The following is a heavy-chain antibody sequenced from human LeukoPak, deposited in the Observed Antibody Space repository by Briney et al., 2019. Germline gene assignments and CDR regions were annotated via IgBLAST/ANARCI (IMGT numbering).Heavy chain of an antibody. CDR1: GFTVSSNY. D-gene: IGHD1-26*01. CDR3: AKDGYSGSYYLDY. Sequence: PGGSLRLSCAASGFTVSSNYMSWVRQAPGKGLEWVSVIYSDGSTYYADSVKGRFTISRDNSKNTLYLQMNSLRAEDTAVYYCAKDGYSGSYYLDYWGQGTLVTVSS. V-gene: IGHV3-66*01. J-gene: IGHJ4*02. CDR2: IYSDGST.